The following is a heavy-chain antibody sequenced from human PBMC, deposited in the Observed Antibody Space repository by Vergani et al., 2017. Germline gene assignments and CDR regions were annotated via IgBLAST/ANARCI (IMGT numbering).Heavy chain of an antibody. CDR2: ISASGAPT. J-gene: IGHJ4*01. D-gene: IGHD1-14*01. Sequence: EVQLLESGGDLVQPGGSLRLSCTASGFIFSTYAMSWVRQAPGKGLEWVSGISASGAPTYYADSVKGRVTISRDNSKNTLCLQMNSLRVEDTAVYYCASACRRYVCFDYWGEQTMVAVSS. CDR3: ASACRRYVCFDY. V-gene: IGHV3-23*01. CDR1: GFIFSTYA.